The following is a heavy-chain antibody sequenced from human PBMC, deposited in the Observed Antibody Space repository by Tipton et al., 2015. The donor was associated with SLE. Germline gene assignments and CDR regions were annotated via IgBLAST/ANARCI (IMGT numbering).Heavy chain of an antibody. Sequence: TLSLTCTVSGGSISSGGYYWSWIRQHPGKGLEWLGYIYYSGSTYYNPSLQSRVTISVDTSKNQFSLKLSSVTAADTAVYYCASHISIAARPGWFDPWGQGTLVTVSS. CDR3: ASHISIAARPGWFDP. J-gene: IGHJ5*02. CDR2: IYYSGST. CDR1: GGSISSGGYY. D-gene: IGHD6-6*01. V-gene: IGHV4-31*03.